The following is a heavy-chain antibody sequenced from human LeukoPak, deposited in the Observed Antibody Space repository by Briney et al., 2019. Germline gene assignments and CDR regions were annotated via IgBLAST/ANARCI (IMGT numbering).Heavy chain of an antibody. CDR3: AKYGPQDSGSSHFDY. CDR2: ICPDGTVT. Sequence: GGSLRVSCAASGFTFSNYCMHWVRQIPGKGLVWVSRICPDGTVTNYADSVKGRFTISRDNAKNMVFLQMNSLRAEDTAIYYCAKYGPQDSGSSHFDYWGQGALVTVSS. J-gene: IGHJ4*02. CDR1: GFTFSNYC. D-gene: IGHD1-26*01. V-gene: IGHV3-74*01.